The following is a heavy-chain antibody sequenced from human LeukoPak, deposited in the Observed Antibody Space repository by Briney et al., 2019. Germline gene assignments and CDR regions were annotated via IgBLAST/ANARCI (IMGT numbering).Heavy chain of an antibody. CDR3: ARQRSITMVRGVEFDY. V-gene: IGHV4-34*01. CDR2: INHSGST. D-gene: IGHD3-10*01. Sequence: SETLSLTCAVYGGSFSGYYWSWIRQPPGKGLEWIGEINHSGSTNYNPSLKSRVTISVDTSKNQFSLKLSSVTAADTAAYYCARQRSITMVRGVEFDYWGQGTLVTVSS. CDR1: GGSFSGYY. J-gene: IGHJ4*02.